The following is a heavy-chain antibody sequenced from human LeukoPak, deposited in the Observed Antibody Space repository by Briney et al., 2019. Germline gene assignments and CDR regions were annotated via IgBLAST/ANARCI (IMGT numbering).Heavy chain of an antibody. CDR2: ISNDGSKK. CDR3: AKDGYCSSTSCYPNHFDS. D-gene: IGHD2-2*03. CDR1: GFTFSPYA. J-gene: IGHJ4*02. Sequence: GRSLRLCCAAPGFTFSPYAMHWGRQAPGKGLEWVALISNDGSKKYYADSVKGRFTISRDNSKNTLDLQMNSLRAEDTAVYYCAKDGYCSSTSCYPNHFDSWGQGTLVTVSS. V-gene: IGHV3-30*18.